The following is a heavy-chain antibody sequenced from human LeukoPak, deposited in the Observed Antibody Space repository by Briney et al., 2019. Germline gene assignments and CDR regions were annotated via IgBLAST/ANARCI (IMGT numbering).Heavy chain of an antibody. Sequence: GGSLRLSCAASGFAFGNYVMSWVRRAPGKGLEWVSAISGSGGGTYYADSVKGRFTISRDNSKNTLHVQMHSLRGEDTAIYYCAKALSGSDYGMDVWGLGTTVTVSS. J-gene: IGHJ6*02. V-gene: IGHV3-23*01. CDR2: ISGSGGGT. CDR1: GFAFGNYV. D-gene: IGHD6-25*01. CDR3: AKALSGSDYGMDV.